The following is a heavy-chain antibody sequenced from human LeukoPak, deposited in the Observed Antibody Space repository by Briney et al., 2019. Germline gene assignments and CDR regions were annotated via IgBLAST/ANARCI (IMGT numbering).Heavy chain of an antibody. J-gene: IGHJ6*02. V-gene: IGHV4-34*01. CDR1: GASLSGYY. CDR3: ARGASRGDTAMVSPLYYYGMDV. Sequence: SETLSLTCAVDGASLSGYYWSWIRQPPGKGLEWLGEINQSGSNNYNPSLKSRVTLSVDTPKNQFSLKLSSVTAADTAVYYCARGASRGDTAMVSPLYYYGMDVWGQGTTVTVSS. CDR2: INQSGSN. D-gene: IGHD5-18*01.